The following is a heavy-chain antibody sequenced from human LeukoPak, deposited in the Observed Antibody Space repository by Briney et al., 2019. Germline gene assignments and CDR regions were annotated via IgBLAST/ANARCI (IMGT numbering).Heavy chain of an antibody. Sequence: GGSLRLSCAASGFTFSSYGMHWVRQAPGKGLEWVSAISGSGGSTYYADSVKGRFTISRDNSKNTLYLQMNSLRAEDTAVYYCAKEGTGTTSNWFDPWGQGTLVTVSS. V-gene: IGHV3-23*01. CDR1: GFTFSSYG. CDR2: ISGSGGST. J-gene: IGHJ5*02. CDR3: AKEGTGTTSNWFDP. D-gene: IGHD1-7*01.